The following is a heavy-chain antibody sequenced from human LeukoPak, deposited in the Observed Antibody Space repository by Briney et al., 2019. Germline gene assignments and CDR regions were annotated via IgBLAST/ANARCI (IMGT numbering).Heavy chain of an antibody. D-gene: IGHD3-10*01. Sequence: GGSLRLSCAASGFTFSSFSMNWVRQAPGEGLEWVSYISSSSSTIYYADSVKGRFTISRDNAKNSLYLQMNSLRAEDTAVYYCARDLWGSGSYNFYYYGMDVWGQGTTVTVSS. J-gene: IGHJ6*02. CDR3: ARDLWGSGSYNFYYYGMDV. V-gene: IGHV3-48*04. CDR1: GFTFSSFS. CDR2: ISSSSSTI.